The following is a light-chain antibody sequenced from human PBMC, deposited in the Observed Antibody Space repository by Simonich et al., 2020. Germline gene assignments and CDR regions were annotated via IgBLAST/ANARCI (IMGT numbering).Light chain of an antibody. CDR3: QSADSSGTYRV. Sequence: SYELTQPPSVSVSPGQTARITCSGDALTKQYAYWYQQKPGQAPVLVIYKDSERPSGCPERFSGSSSGTTVTLTISGVQAEDEADYYCQSADSSGTYRVFGGGTKLTVL. V-gene: IGLV3-25*03. CDR1: ALTKQY. CDR2: KDS. J-gene: IGLJ3*02.